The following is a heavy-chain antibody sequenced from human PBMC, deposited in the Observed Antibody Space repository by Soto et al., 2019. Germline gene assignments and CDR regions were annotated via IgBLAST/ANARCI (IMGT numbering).Heavy chain of an antibody. CDR1: GYTFTSYG. CDR3: ARGITIFGVVMGDYGMDV. Sequence: QVQLVQSGAEVKKPGASVKVSCKASGYTFTSYGISWVRQAPGQGLEWMGWISAYNGNTNYAQKLQGRATMTTDTSTSTAYMELRSLRSDDTAVYYCARGITIFGVVMGDYGMDVWGQGTTVTVSS. D-gene: IGHD3-3*01. V-gene: IGHV1-18*01. CDR2: ISAYNGNT. J-gene: IGHJ6*02.